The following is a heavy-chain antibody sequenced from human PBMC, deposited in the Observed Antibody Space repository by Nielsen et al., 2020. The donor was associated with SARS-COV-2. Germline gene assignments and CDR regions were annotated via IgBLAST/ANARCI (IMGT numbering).Heavy chain of an antibody. CDR2: ISWNSGSI. CDR3: ARDSRGAFDL. Sequence: GGSLRLSCAASGFTFDDYAMHWVRQAPGKGLEWVSGISWNSGSIGYADSVKGRFTISRDNANNSLYLQMNSLRAEDTALYHCARDSRGAFDLWGQGTKVIASA. CDR1: GFTFDDYA. V-gene: IGHV3-9*01. J-gene: IGHJ3*01.